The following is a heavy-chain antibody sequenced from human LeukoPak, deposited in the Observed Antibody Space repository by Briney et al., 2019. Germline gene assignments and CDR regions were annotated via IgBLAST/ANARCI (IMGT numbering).Heavy chain of an antibody. CDR2: ISWNSGSI. CDR3: AKGPYYDILTGYFDY. Sequence: PGRSLRLSCAASGFTFDDYAMHWVRQPPGKGPEWVSGISWNSGSIGYADSVKGRFTISRDNAKNSLYLQMNSLRAEDTALYYCAKGPYYDILTGYFDYWGQGTLVTVSS. J-gene: IGHJ4*02. V-gene: IGHV3-9*01. D-gene: IGHD3-9*01. CDR1: GFTFDDYA.